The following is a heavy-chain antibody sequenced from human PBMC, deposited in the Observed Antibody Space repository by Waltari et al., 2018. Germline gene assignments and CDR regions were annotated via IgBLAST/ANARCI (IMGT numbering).Heavy chain of an antibody. D-gene: IGHD3-10*01. Sequence: HVQLAQSGSELKKPGASVKVSCKASASTFTSYALNSVRQAPGQGLEWMGWSNTNTGNPTYAQGFTGRFVFSLDTSVSTAYLQISSLKAEDTAVYYCTRVYGSGSYQFFDYWGQGTLVTVSS. CDR2: SNTNTGNP. J-gene: IGHJ4*02. CDR1: ASTFTSYA. CDR3: TRVYGSGSYQFFDY. V-gene: IGHV7-4-1*02.